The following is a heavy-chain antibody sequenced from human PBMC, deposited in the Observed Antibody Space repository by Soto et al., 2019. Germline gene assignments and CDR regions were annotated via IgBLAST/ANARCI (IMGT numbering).Heavy chain of an antibody. CDR3: ARDFLGDPGAHFDY. V-gene: IGHV1-3*01. CDR1: GYSFTNYA. J-gene: IGHJ4*02. D-gene: IGHD7-27*01. Sequence: QVQLVQSEAEGKKPGASVKVACKASGYSFTNYAIQWVRQAPGQRLEWLGWINAGNDYTKYSQRFQGRVTITWDTYAPTAYMELSGLRFEDTAVYYCARDFLGDPGAHFDYWGQGTLVTVSS. CDR2: INAGNDYT.